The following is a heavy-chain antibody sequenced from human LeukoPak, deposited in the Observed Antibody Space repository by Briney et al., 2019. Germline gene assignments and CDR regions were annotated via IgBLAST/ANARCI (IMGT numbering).Heavy chain of an antibody. CDR1: GLTFSSYA. J-gene: IGHJ3*02. CDR2: ISRSGGST. Sequence: GGSLRLSCEVSGLTFSSYAMSWVRRAPGKGLEWVSAISRSGGSTDYADSVKGRFTTSRDNSKNTLYLQMSSLRAEDTAVYYCARAPDGYEAFDIWGQGTMVTVSS. V-gene: IGHV3-23*01. CDR3: ARAPDGYEAFDI. D-gene: IGHD3-22*01.